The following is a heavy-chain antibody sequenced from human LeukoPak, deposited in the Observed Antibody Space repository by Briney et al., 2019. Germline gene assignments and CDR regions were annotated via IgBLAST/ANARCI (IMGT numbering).Heavy chain of an antibody. Sequence: PSETLSLTCTVSGGSISSGSYYWSWIRQPAWKGLEWIGRIYTSGSTNYNPSLKSRVTISIDTSKNQFSLKLSSVTAADTAVYYCANYQHAGFDPWGQGTLVTVSS. CDR2: IYTSGST. V-gene: IGHV4-61*02. CDR1: GGSISSGSYY. CDR3: ANYQHAGFDP. D-gene: IGHD2-2*01. J-gene: IGHJ5*02.